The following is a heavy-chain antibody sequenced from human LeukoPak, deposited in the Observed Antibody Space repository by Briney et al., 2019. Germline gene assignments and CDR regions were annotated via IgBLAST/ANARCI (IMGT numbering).Heavy chain of an antibody. J-gene: IGHJ4*02. Sequence: SVKVSCKASGYTFISYDINWVRQAPGQGLEWMGWMRPNSGNTDYAQKFQGRVTFTRNTSISTAYMELSSLRSEDTAVYYCARRRVGTHFDYWGQGTLVTVSS. CDR1: GYTFISYD. CDR2: MRPNSGNT. CDR3: ARRRVGTHFDY. V-gene: IGHV1-8*03. D-gene: IGHD1-14*01.